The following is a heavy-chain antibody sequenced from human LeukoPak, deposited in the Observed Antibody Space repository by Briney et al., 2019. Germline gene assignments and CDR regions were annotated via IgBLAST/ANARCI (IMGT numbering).Heavy chain of an antibody. V-gene: IGHV4-59*01. CDR2: IYYSGST. CDR3: ARDSGYNWNDVDYYYYMDV. J-gene: IGHJ6*03. CDR1: GGSISSYY. Sequence: SETLSLTCTVSGGSISSYYWSWIRQPPGKGLEWIGYIYYSGSTNYNPSLKSRVTISVDTSKNQFSLKLSSVTAADTAVYYRARDSGYNWNDVDYYYYMDVWGKGTTVTVSS. D-gene: IGHD1-1*01.